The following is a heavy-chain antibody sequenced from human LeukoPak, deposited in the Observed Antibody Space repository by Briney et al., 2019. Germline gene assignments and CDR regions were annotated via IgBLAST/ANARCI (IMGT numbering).Heavy chain of an antibody. D-gene: IGHD3-10*01. CDR2: IYSGGST. Sequence: PGGSLRLSCAASGFTVSSNYMSWVRQAPGKGLEWVSVIYSGGSTYYADSVKGRFTISRDNSKNTLYLQMSSLRAEDTAVYYCARVRYYYGKSYFDYWGQGTLVTVSS. CDR3: ARVRYYYGKSYFDY. J-gene: IGHJ4*02. V-gene: IGHV3-53*01. CDR1: GFTVSSNY.